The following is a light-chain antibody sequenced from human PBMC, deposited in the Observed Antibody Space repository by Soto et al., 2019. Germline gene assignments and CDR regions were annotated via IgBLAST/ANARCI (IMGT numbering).Light chain of an antibody. Sequence: DIQMTQSPSSLSASVGDRVTITCRASQSISTSLNWYQQEPGKAPKLLIYSASSLQSGVPSRFSGSGSGTDFTLTISSLQPEDFATYYCQQGYNTLGPTFGQGTRLEIK. CDR1: QSISTS. V-gene: IGKV1-39*01. CDR2: SAS. CDR3: QQGYNTLGPT. J-gene: IGKJ5*01.